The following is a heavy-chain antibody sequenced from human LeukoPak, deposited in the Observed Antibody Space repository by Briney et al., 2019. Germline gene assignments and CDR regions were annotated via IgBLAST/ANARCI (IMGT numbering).Heavy chain of an antibody. D-gene: IGHD6-19*01. J-gene: IGHJ4*02. CDR3: AAVAATGVFDY. Sequence: PGGSLRLSCAASGFTFSSYGMHWVRQAPGKGLEWVAVIWYDGSNKYYADSVKGRFTISRDDSKNTLYLQMNSLRAEDTAVYYCAAVAATGVFDYWGQGTLVTVSS. CDR2: IWYDGSNK. CDR1: GFTFSSYG. V-gene: IGHV3-33*01.